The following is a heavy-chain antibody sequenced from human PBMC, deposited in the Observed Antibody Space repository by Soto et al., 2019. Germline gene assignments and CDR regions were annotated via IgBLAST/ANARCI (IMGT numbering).Heavy chain of an antibody. Sequence: QVQLQESGPGLVKPSETLSLKCTVSDGSISPNYWTWIRQPPGKGLEWIGYIYYAGTTTYNPSLKSRVSIAVATSKNEVSLKLPSVTDADTAVYYCASLGAYYQALDSWGQGILVTVSS. J-gene: IGHJ4*02. CDR1: DGSISPNY. D-gene: IGHD3-22*01. CDR2: IYYAGTT. CDR3: ASLGAYYQALDS. V-gene: IGHV4-59*08.